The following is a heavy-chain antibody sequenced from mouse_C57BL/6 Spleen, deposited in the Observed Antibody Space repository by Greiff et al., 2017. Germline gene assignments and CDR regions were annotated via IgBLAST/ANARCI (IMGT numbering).Heavy chain of an antibody. CDR2: INPSTGGT. D-gene: IGHD2-4*01. Sequence: EVKLMESGPELVKPGASVKISCKASGYSFTGYYMNWVKQSPEKSLEWIGEINPSTGGTTYNQKFKAKATLTVDKSSSTAYMQLKSLTSEDSAVYYCAAGGDYDGFAYWGQGTLVTVSA. CDR1: GYSFTGYY. CDR3: AAGGDYDGFAY. J-gene: IGHJ3*01. V-gene: IGHV1-42*01.